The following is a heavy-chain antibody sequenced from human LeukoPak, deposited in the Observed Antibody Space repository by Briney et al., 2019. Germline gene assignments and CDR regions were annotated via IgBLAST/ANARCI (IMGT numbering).Heavy chain of an antibody. CDR1: GGSISSGGYS. Sequence: SETLSLTCTVSGGSISSGGYSWSWLRQPPGKGLEWIGYIYHSGSTYYNPSLKSRVTISVDRSKDEFSLKLSSVTAADTAVYYCARGVPTPVYSSGWNDAFDIWGQGTMVTVSS. D-gene: IGHD6-19*01. J-gene: IGHJ3*02. CDR3: ARGVPTPVYSSGWNDAFDI. V-gene: IGHV4-30-2*01. CDR2: IYHSGST.